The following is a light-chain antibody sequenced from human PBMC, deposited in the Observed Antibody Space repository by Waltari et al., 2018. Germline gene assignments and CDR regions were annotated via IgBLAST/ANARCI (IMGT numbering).Light chain of an antibody. CDR2: GAS. CDR3: HQYANSPGT. CDR1: QSVSGSNLDWQSVRSSN. V-gene: IGKV3-20*01. Sequence: EIVLTQSPVTLSLSPGERATLSCRASQSVSGSNLDWQSVRSSNLAWYKQDPGQAPRLLIYGASSRAIGIPDRFSGSGYGTDFTLTISRLEPEDFAVYYCHQYANSPGTFGQGTKVEVK. J-gene: IGKJ1*01.